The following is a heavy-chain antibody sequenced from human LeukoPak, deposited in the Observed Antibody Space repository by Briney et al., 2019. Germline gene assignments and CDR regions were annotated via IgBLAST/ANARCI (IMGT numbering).Heavy chain of an antibody. D-gene: IGHD2-2*01. CDR2: IYHSGST. CDR3: ARLYCSSTSCPYYFDY. CDR1: GGSISSGGYS. J-gene: IGHJ4*01. Sequence: PSETLSLTCAVSGGSISSGGYSWSWIRQPPGKGLEWIGYIYHSGSTYYNPSLKSRVTISVDRSKNQFSLKLSSATAADTAVYYCARLYCSSTSCPYYFDYWGQEPWSPSPQ. V-gene: IGHV4-30-2*01.